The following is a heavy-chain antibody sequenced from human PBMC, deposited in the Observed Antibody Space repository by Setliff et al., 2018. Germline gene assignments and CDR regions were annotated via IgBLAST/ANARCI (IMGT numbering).Heavy chain of an antibody. CDR2: IFYRGTT. CDR3: ARQRVVVGAPSWFDP. CDR1: GYSISSDYY. D-gene: IGHD2-15*01. Sequence: SETLSLTCDVSGYSISSDYYWGWIRQPPGRGPEWIGTIFYRGTTYYNLSLKSPVTISLDASKNQFSLTLTSVTAADTAIYYCARQRVVVGAPSWFDPWGQGTLVTVSS. J-gene: IGHJ5*02. V-gene: IGHV4-38-2*01.